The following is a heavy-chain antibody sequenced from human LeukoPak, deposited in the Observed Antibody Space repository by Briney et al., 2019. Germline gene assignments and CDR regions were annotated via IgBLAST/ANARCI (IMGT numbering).Heavy chain of an antibody. J-gene: IGHJ4*02. D-gene: IGHD2-2*01. Sequence: GGSLRLSCAASGFTFSSYAMHWVRQAPGKGLEWVAVISYDGSNKYYADSVKGRFTISRDNSKNTLYLQMNSLRAEDTAVCYCARGSGIVVVPAVLHWGQGTLVTVSS. CDR3: ARGSGIVVVPAVLH. V-gene: IGHV3-30*04. CDR1: GFTFSSYA. CDR2: ISYDGSNK.